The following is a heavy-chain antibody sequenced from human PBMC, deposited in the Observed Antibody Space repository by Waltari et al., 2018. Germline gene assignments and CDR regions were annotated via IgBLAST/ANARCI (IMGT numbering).Heavy chain of an antibody. Sequence: QVQLVQSGAEVLRSAGSVEVSCPASGNSVHNYESDVVRQVAGQGLELMGWVNPNSGATAYEQRFQGRITMTWDTSISTAYMELSNLRSDDTAVLYCARGRDVFANFDYNWFDPWGQGTLVTVSS. V-gene: IGHV1-8*02. CDR2: VNPNSGAT. D-gene: IGHD3-3*01. CDR3: ARGRDVFANFDYNWFDP. J-gene: IGHJ5*02. CDR1: GNSVHNYE.